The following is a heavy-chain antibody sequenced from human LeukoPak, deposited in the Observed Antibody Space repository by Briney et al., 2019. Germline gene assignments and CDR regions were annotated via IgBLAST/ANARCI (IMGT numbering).Heavy chain of an antibody. J-gene: IGHJ4*02. V-gene: IGHV3-21*01. CDR3: ARAYMVRGVINHYFDY. Sequence: GGSLRLSCAASGFTFSSYSMNWVRQAPGKGLEWVSSISSSSSYIYYADSVKGRFTISRDNAKNSLYLQMNSLRAEDTAVYYCARAYMVRGVINHYFDYWGQGTLVTVSS. D-gene: IGHD3-10*01. CDR1: GFTFSSYS. CDR2: ISSSSSYI.